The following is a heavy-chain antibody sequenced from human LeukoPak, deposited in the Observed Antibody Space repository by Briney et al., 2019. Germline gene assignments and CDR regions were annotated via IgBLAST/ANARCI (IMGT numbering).Heavy chain of an antibody. Sequence: PSETLSLTCTVSGGSINTYYWSWIRQPPGKGLEWIGYIYYSGSTNYNPSPKSRVTISVDTSKKQFSLKLSSVTPADTAVYYCARGRDGYTFGYWGQGTLVTVSS. CDR1: GGSINTYY. CDR3: ARGRDGYTFGY. CDR2: IYYSGST. V-gene: IGHV4-59*01. J-gene: IGHJ4*02. D-gene: IGHD5-24*01.